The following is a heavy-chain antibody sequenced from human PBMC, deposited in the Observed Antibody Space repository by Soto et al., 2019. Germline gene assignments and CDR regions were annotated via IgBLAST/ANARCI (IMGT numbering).Heavy chain of an antibody. CDR1: GGSISSGDYY. Sequence: XVQLQESGXXXXXXSQTLSLTCTVSGGSISSGDYYWSWIRQPPGKGLEWIGYIYYSGSTYYNPSLKSRVTISVDTSKNQFSLKLSSVTAADTAVYYCARERPDGARLDPWGQGTLVTVSS. CDR3: ARERPDGARLDP. J-gene: IGHJ5*02. V-gene: IGHV4-30-4*01. D-gene: IGHD6-6*01. CDR2: IYYSGST.